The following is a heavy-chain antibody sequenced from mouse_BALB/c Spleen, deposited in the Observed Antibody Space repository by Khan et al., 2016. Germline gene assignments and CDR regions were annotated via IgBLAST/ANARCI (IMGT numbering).Heavy chain of an antibody. CDR2: IDPANGNT. CDR3: ASSPYDYDVGFAD. D-gene: IGHD2-4*01. CDR1: GFNIKDTY. J-gene: IGHJ3*01. Sequence: VQLKQSGAELVKPGASVKLSCTASGFNIKDTYMHWVKQRPEQGLEWIGRIDPANGNTKYDPKFQGKATITADTSSNTAYLQLGSLTSEDTAVYYCASSPYDYDVGFADWGQGTLVTVSA. V-gene: IGHV14-3*02.